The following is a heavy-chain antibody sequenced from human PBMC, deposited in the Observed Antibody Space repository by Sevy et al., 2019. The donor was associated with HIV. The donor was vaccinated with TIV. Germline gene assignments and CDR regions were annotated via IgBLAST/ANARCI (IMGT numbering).Heavy chain of an antibody. CDR2: ISGSGGST. V-gene: IGHV3-23*01. J-gene: IGHJ4*02. CDR3: AKTSYDFWSGPVYYFDY. D-gene: IGHD3-3*01. Sequence: GGSLRLSCAASGFTFSSYAMSWVRQAPGKGLEWVSAISGSGGSTYYADSVKGRFTISRDNSKNTLYLQMNSLRAEDTAVYYCAKTSYDFWSGPVYYFDYWGQGTLVTVSS. CDR1: GFTFSSYA.